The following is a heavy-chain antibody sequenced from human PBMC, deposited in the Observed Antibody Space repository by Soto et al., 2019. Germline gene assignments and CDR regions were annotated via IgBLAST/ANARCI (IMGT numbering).Heavy chain of an antibody. Sequence: PSETLSLTCTVSGGSISSGDYYWSWIRQPPGKGLEWIGYIYHSGSTYYNPSLKSRVTISVDRSKNQFSLKLSSVTAADTAVYYCAAPTTYYYDSSGLYNPPYFDYWGQGTLVTSPQ. J-gene: IGHJ4*02. D-gene: IGHD3-22*01. CDR1: GGSISSGDYY. V-gene: IGHV4-30-4*01. CDR3: AAPTTYYYDSSGLYNPPYFDY. CDR2: IYHSGST.